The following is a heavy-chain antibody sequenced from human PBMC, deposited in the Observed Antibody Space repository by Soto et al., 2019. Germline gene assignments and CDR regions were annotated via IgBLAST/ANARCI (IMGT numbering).Heavy chain of an antibody. J-gene: IGHJ4*02. CDR3: ARGSAHIQLQTFDN. V-gene: IGHV3-21*01. Sequence: EVHLIQSGGGLVKPGGSLRLSCAASGFIFSDTSMQWVRQAPGKGLEWVSAISGDSRSIYYADSVRGRFTISRDNAENELFLQLNSLTAEDTAVYSCARGSAHIQLQTFDNSGEGSIVTVSS. CDR2: ISGDSRSI. D-gene: IGHD1-1*01. CDR1: GFIFSDTS.